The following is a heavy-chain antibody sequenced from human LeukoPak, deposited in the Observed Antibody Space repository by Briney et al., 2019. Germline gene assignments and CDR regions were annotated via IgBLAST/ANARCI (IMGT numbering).Heavy chain of an antibody. D-gene: IGHD5-12*01. CDR2: MNPNSGNT. J-gene: IGHJ5*02. CDR3: ARSIVATHWFDP. CDR1: GYTFTSYD. Sequence: ASVKVSCKASGYTFTSYDINWVRQATGQGLEWMGWMNPNSGNTGYAQKFQGRVTMTRNTSISTAYMELSSLRSEDTAVYYCARSIVATHWFDPWGQRTLVTVSS. V-gene: IGHV1-8*01.